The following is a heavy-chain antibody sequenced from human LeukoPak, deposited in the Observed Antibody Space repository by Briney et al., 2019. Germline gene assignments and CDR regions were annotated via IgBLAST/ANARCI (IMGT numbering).Heavy chain of an antibody. D-gene: IGHD1-26*01. CDR2: IKQDGSEK. CDR3: AREGSQSASGTYPGND. Sequence: QTGGSLRLSCAASGFTFNDYAMTWVRQAPGKGLEWVANIKQDGSEKYYVDSVKGRFTISRDNAKNSLFLQMNRLRAEDTAVYYCAREGSQSASGTYPGNDWGQGTLVTVSS. J-gene: IGHJ4*02. CDR1: GFTFNDYA. V-gene: IGHV3-7*01.